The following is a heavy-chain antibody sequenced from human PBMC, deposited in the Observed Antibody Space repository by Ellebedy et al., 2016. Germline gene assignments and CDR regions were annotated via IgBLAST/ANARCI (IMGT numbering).Heavy chain of an antibody. J-gene: IGHJ4*02. CDR3: ARDLSGSSTSCL. CDR1: GFTFSSYS. Sequence: GESLKISXAASGFTFSSYSMHWVRQAPGKGLEWVSSISSSSSYIYYADSVKGRFTISRDNAKNSLYLQMNSLRAEDTAVYYCARDLSGSSTSCLWGQGTLVTVSS. CDR2: ISSSSSYI. V-gene: IGHV3-21*01. D-gene: IGHD2-2*01.